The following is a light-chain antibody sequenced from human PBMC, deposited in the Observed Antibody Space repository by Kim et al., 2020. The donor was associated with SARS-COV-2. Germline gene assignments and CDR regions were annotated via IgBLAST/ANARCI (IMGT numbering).Light chain of an antibody. CDR3: QSYDSSLSVWV. CDR1: SSNIGAGYY. V-gene: IGLV1-40*01. Sequence: QRVTISCTGNSSNIGAGYYVHWYQQLPGTAPNLLIYGSSNRPSGVPDRISGSNSVTSASLAITGLQAEDEADYYCQSYDSSLSVWVFGGGTQLTVL. CDR2: GSS. J-gene: IGLJ3*02.